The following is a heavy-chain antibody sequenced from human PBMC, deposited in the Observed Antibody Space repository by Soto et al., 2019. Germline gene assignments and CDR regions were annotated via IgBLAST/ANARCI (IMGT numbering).Heavy chain of an antibody. V-gene: IGHV3-23*01. Sequence: EVQLLESGGGLVQPGGSLRLSCGSSGFNFANYAMGWVSQAPGKGLEWVSGISSTGRRTYYADSVRGRFSISRDNSKNTVDLQINSLRAEDTAVYYCAKVANVGVVVEYFDHWGQGSLVTVSS. D-gene: IGHD3-3*01. CDR2: ISSTGRRT. J-gene: IGHJ4*02. CDR3: AKVANVGVVVEYFDH. CDR1: GFNFANYA.